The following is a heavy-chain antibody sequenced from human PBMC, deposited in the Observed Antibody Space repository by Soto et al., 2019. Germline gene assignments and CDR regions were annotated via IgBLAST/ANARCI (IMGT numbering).Heavy chain of an antibody. CDR3: ARLDVNTAMVAFYYFDY. J-gene: IGHJ4*02. Sequence: GESLKISCRGSGYSFTSYWIGWVRQMPGKGLEWMGIIYPGDSDTRYGPSFQGQVTISADKSISTAYLQWCSLKASDTAMYYCARLDVNTAMVAFYYFDYWGQGTLVTVSS. V-gene: IGHV5-51*01. CDR1: GYSFTSYW. D-gene: IGHD5-18*01. CDR2: IYPGDSDT.